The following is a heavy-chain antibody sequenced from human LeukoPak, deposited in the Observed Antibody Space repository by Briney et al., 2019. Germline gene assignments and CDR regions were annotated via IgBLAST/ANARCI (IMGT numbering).Heavy chain of an antibody. D-gene: IGHD3-10*01. CDR1: GYTFTSYG. J-gene: IGHJ4*02. Sequence: ASVKVSCKASGYTFTSYGISWVRQAPGQGLEWMGWISGYNDNTNYAQKLQGRVTMTTDTSTSTAYMEVRSLRSDDTAVYYCARDGRFGELPDYWGQGTLVTVSS. CDR3: ARDGRFGELPDY. CDR2: ISGYNDNT. V-gene: IGHV1-18*01.